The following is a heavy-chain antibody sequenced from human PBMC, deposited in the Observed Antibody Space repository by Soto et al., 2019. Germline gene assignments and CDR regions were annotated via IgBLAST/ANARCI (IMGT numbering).Heavy chain of an antibody. J-gene: IGHJ4*02. CDR2: ISSSSSYI. D-gene: IGHD1-20*01. V-gene: IGHV3-21*01. CDR1: GFHFNSNS. Sequence: WGSIGTSCSACGFHFNSNSRNWVRQAPGKGLEWVSSISSSSSYIYYADSVKGRFTISRGNAKNSLYLQMNSLRAEDTAVYYCARDDGITGTPVRLDYWGQGTRVTVSA. CDR3: ARDDGITGTPVRLDY.